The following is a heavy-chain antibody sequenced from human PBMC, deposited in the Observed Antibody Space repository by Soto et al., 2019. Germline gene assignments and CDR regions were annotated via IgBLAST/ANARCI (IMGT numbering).Heavy chain of an antibody. Sequence: QVQLQESGPGLVKPSETLSLTCTVSGGSVSSGSYYWSWIRQPPGKGLEWIGYIYYSGSTNYNPSLKSRVTISVDTSKNQVSLKLSSVTAADTAVYYCARTANWGYYYYGMDVWGQGTTVTVSS. CDR3: ARTANWGYYYYGMDV. V-gene: IGHV4-61*01. J-gene: IGHJ6*02. CDR1: GGSVSSGSYY. D-gene: IGHD7-27*01. CDR2: IYYSGST.